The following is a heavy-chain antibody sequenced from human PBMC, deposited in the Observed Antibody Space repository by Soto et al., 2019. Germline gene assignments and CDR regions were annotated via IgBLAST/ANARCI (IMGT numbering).Heavy chain of an antibody. CDR3: ARGDGIGSAGGDYEEGIDY. CDR2: IIPILGIA. J-gene: IGHJ4*02. Sequence: QVQLVQSGAEVKKPGSSVKVSCKASGGTFSSYTISWVRQAPGQGLEWMGRIIPILGIANYAQKFQGRVTLTADKXXSXAXXELSSLRSEDTAVYYCARGDGIGSAGGDYEEGIDYWGQGTLVTVSS. CDR1: GGTFSSYT. D-gene: IGHD4-17*01. V-gene: IGHV1-69*02.